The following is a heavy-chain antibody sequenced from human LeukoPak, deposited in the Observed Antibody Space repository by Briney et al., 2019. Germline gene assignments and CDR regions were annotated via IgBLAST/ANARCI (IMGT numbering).Heavy chain of an antibody. CDR2: IIYSGNT. D-gene: IGHD6-13*01. CDR3: VRHFHGSGYVVDL. J-gene: IGHJ5*02. V-gene: IGHV4-39*01. Sequence: SETLSLTCTASSGSISSTSYYWGWIRQPPGRGLEWIGGIIYSGNTHYNPSLKSRVTISVDTTKNQFSLKLTSVTAADTAVYFCVRHFHGSGYVVDLWGQRTLVTVSS. CDR1: SGSISSTSYY.